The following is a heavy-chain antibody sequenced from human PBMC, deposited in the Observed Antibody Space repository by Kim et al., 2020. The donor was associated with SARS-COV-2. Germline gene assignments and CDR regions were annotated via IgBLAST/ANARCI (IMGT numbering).Heavy chain of an antibody. D-gene: IGHD4-17*01. V-gene: IGHV4-61*01. CDR1: GGSVSSGSYY. CDR3: AGGAVTTLVRFDY. CDR2: IYYSGST. J-gene: IGHJ4*02. Sequence: SETLSLTCTVSGGSVSSGSYYWSWIRQPPGKGLEWIGYIYYSGSTNYNPSLKSRVTISVDTSKNQFSLKLSSVTAADTAVYYCAGGAVTTLVRFDYWGQGTLVTVSS.